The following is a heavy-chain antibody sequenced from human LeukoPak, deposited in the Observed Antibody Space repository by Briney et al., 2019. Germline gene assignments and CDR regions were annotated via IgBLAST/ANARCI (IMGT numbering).Heavy chain of an antibody. D-gene: IGHD2-2*01. J-gene: IGHJ6*03. V-gene: IGHV3-48*01. CDR1: GFTFSNYG. CDR2: ISSSSSTI. Sequence: PGGSLRLSCAASGFTFSNYGMNWVRQAPGKGLEWVSYISSSSSTIYYADSVKGRFTISRDNSKNTLYLQMSSLRAEDTAVYYCAKDEVRIVVVPTAPMDVWGKGTTVTVSS. CDR3: AKDEVRIVVVPTAPMDV.